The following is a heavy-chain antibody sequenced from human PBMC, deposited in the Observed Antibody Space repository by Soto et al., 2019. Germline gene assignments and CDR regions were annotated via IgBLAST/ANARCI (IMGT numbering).Heavy chain of an antibody. CDR1: GFSLSTSGVG. CDR2: IYWDDDK. V-gene: IGHV2-5*02. J-gene: IGHJ5*02. D-gene: IGHD3-10*01. CDR3: AHSTMVRGVTLRS. Sequence: QITLKESGPTLVKPTQTLTLTCTFSGFSLSTSGVGVGWIRQPPGKALEWLALIYWDDDKLYSPSLKSRLTITKHTYKTQVVITMTNRDPVDTATYYCAHSTMVRGVTLRSWGQRTLVTVSS.